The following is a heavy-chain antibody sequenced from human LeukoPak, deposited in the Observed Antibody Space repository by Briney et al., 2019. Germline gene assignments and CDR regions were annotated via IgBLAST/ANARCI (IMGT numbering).Heavy chain of an antibody. V-gene: IGHV1-46*01. CDR2: INPTGTGT. Sequence: ASVKVSCKASGYTFTNYYMHWVRQAPGQGLEWIGLINPTGTGTNYAQKFRGRVTMTRDTFTTTVYMELSSLRSEDTAVYYCAREESGGYFDYWGQGTLVAVSS. CDR1: GYTFTNYY. CDR3: AREESGGYFDY. D-gene: IGHD2-8*02. J-gene: IGHJ4*02.